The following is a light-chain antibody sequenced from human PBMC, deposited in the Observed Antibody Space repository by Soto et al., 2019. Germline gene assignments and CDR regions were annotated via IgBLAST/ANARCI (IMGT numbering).Light chain of an antibody. J-gene: IGKJ1*01. CDR2: AVS. CDR3: QQYVGSSRT. V-gene: IGKV3-20*01. CDR1: RTVDSTD. Sequence: EIVLTQFPGTLSLSPGERATLSCRASRTVDSTDLAWYQQKPGQAPRLLIYAVSTRATGIPDRFSGSGSGTDFTLTISRLEPEDFAVYHCQQYVGSSRTFGQGTKVEIK.